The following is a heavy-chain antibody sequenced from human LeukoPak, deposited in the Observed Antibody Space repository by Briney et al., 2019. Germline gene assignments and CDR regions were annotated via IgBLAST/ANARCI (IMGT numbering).Heavy chain of an antibody. CDR3: ARESYDSSGYYYGGGFDY. CDR1: GFTFSGYW. Sequence: GGSLRLSCAASGFTFSGYWMHWVRQAPGKGLAWVSVIRSDGSITTYADSVKGRFTISRDTAKNTLYLQMNSLRAEDTAVYYCARESYDSSGYYYGGGFDYWGQGTLVTVSS. D-gene: IGHD3-22*01. CDR2: IRSDGSIT. J-gene: IGHJ4*02. V-gene: IGHV3-74*01.